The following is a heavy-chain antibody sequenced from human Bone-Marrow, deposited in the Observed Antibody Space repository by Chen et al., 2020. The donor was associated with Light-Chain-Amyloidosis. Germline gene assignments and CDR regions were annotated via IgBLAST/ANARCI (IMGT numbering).Heavy chain of an antibody. CDR2: FYYTGIT. V-gene: IGHV4-39*07. CDR1: GGSISGTSYD. D-gene: IGHD2-2*01. Sequence: QLQLQESGPRVVKPSETLSLTCAVSGGSISGTSYDWVWIRQPPGKGLEWIGTFYYTGITYYNPSLKSRVPISVDMSKNQFSLILSSVTAADTAVYHCAREVPAVKKNYMDVWGKGTTVIVTS. CDR3: AREVPAVKKNYMDV. J-gene: IGHJ6*03.